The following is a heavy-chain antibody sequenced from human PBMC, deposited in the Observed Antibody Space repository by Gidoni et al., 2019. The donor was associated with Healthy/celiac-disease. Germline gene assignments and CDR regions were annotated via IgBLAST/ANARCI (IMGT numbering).Heavy chain of an antibody. CDR2: IIRIFGTA. D-gene: IGHD3-3*01. Sequence: VQLVQSGAEVTKPGSSVKVCCQASGGTFSSYAIIWVRQAPGQGLEWMGGIIRIFGTANYAQKFQGRVTITADESTSTAYLELSSLRSEDTAVYFCARDPSYLWSGYFDYWGQGTLVTVSS. J-gene: IGHJ4*02. CDR1: GGTFSSYA. V-gene: IGHV1-69*01. CDR3: ARDPSYLWSGYFDY.